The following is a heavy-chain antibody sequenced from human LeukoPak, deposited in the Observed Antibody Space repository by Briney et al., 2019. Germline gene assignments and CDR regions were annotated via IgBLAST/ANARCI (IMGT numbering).Heavy chain of an antibody. D-gene: IGHD6-13*01. CDR3: AREDSSSWYNTNWFDP. CDR1: GGSISSYY. J-gene: IGHJ5*02. V-gene: IGHV4-59*01. Sequence: SETLSLTCTVSGGSISSYYWSWIRQPPGKGLEWIGYIYYSGSTNYNPSLKSRVTISVDTSKNQFSLKLSSVTAADTAVYYCAREDSSSWYNTNWFDPWGQGTLVTVSS. CDR2: IYYSGST.